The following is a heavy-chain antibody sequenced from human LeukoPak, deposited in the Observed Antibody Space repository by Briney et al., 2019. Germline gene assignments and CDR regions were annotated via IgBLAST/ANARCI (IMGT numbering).Heavy chain of an antibody. CDR1: GGSISSYY. CDR3: ARGYLPSSGYFYYFDY. Sequence: SETLSLTCTVSGGSISSYYWNWIRQPPGKGLEWIGYIYYSGSTNYNPSLKSRVTISIDTSKNQFSLKLSSVTAADTAVYYCARGYLPSSGYFYYFDYWGQGTLVTVSS. CDR2: IYYSGST. J-gene: IGHJ4*02. D-gene: IGHD3-22*01. V-gene: IGHV4-59*01.